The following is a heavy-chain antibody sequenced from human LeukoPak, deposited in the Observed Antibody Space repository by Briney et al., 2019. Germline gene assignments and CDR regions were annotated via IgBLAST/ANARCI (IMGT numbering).Heavy chain of an antibody. Sequence: SETLSLTXIVSGGSFSSYYWSWIRQPPGKGLEWIAYIYYSGSTSYNPSLKSRVTISLDTSKNQFSLKLSSVPAADTAIYYCGXXLSRYXLXXWXQXTMVTVSS. CDR3: GXXLSRYXLXX. D-gene: IGHD1-1*01. V-gene: IGHV4-59*13. CDR1: GGSFSSYY. CDR2: IYYSGST. J-gene: IGHJ3*01.